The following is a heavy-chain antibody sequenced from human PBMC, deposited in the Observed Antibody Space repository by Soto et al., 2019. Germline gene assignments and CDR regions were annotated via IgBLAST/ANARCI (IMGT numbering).Heavy chain of an antibody. V-gene: IGHV3-11*06. CDR3: GKGDTIFGVVDD. CDR1: GFTFSDYF. J-gene: IGHJ4*02. D-gene: IGHD3-3*01. Sequence: PGGSLRLSCAGCGFTFSDYFITWIRQAPGKGLEWISYINNDATYRKYADSVKGRFTVSRDNAKNSVFLQMNSLRPEDTALYYCGKGDTIFGVVDDWGPGTLVTVSS. CDR2: INNDATYR.